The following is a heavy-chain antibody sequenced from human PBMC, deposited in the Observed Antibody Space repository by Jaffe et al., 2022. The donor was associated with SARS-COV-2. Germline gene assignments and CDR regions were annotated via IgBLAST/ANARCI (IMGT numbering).Heavy chain of an antibody. J-gene: IGHJ3*02. Sequence: QLQLQESGPGLVKPSETLSLTCTVSGGSISSSSYYWGWIRQPPGKGLEWIGSIYYSGSTYYNPSLQSRVTISVDTSKKQFSLKLRSATAADTAVYYCARRSSSWYLIAFDIWGQGTMVTVSS. D-gene: IGHD6-13*01. CDR3: ARRSSSWYLIAFDI. CDR1: GGSISSSSYY. CDR2: IYYSGST. V-gene: IGHV4-39*01.